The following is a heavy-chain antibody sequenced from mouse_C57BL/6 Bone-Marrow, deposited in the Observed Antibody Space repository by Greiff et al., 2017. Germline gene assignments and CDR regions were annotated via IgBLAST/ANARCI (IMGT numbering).Heavy chain of an antibody. CDR2: INPNNGGT. D-gene: IGHD3-2*02. V-gene: IGHV1-18*01. CDR3: ARQRDSSGSAWFAY. Sequence: EVQLQQSGPELVKPGASVKIPCKASGYTFTDYNMDWVKQSHGKSLEWIGDINPNNGGTIYNQKFKGKATLTVDKSSSTAYMELRSLTSEDTAVYYGARQRDSSGSAWFAYWGQGTLVTVSA. CDR1: GYTFTDYN. J-gene: IGHJ3*01.